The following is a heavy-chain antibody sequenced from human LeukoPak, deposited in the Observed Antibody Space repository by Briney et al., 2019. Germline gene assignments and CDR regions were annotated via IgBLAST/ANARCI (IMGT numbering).Heavy chain of an antibody. CDR2: ISAYNGNT. J-gene: IGHJ4*02. D-gene: IGHD4-17*01. CDR3: ARDSMTTVTTWHY. CDR1: GYSFTSYG. Sequence: ASVKVSCKTSGYSFTSYGISWVRQAPGQGLEWMGWISAYNGNTNYAQKLQGRVTMTTDTSTSTAYMELRSLRSGDTAVYYCARDSMTTVTTWHYWGQGTLVTVSS. V-gene: IGHV1-18*01.